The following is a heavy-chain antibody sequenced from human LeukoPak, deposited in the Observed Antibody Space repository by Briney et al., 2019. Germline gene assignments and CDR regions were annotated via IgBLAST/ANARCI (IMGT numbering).Heavy chain of an antibody. CDR3: ARIKSGIDF. D-gene: IGHD1-26*01. Sequence: GGSLRLSCAASGFIVSNNYMSWVRQAPGKGLEWVSVIYSGGSTYYADSMKGRFTISRDNSKNTLYLQMNSLRADDTAVYYCARIKSGIDFWGQGTTVTVSS. CDR1: GFIVSNNY. J-gene: IGHJ6*02. CDR2: IYSGGST. V-gene: IGHV3-53*01.